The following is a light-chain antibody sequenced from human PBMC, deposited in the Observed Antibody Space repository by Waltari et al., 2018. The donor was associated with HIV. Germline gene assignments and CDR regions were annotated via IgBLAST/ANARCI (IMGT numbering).Light chain of an antibody. CDR1: QMINKY. J-gene: IGKJ2*01. V-gene: IGKV1-39*01. Sequence: DIQMTQSPSSLSASVGDTVTITCRATQMINKYLNWYQQKVGKAPKLLISGASTLHSGVPSRFSGSTSATEFTLTINALEPEDFATYYCQQSHNVPYTFGQGTKLEIK. CDR2: GAS. CDR3: QQSHNVPYT.